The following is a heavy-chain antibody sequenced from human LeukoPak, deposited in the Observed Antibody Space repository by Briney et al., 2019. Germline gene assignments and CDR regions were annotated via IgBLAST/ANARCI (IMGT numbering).Heavy chain of an antibody. J-gene: IGHJ2*01. CDR3: AKDRTVGASYWYFDL. V-gene: IGHV3-30*18. D-gene: IGHD1-26*01. CDR1: GFTFSTYA. Sequence: PGRSLRLSCAASGFTFSTYAMHWVRQAPGKGLDWVAVISHDGSNKYYGGSVKGRFTISRDNSKNTLYLHMNTLRAEDTAIYYCAKDRTVGASYWYFDLWGRGTLVTVSS. CDR2: ISHDGSNK.